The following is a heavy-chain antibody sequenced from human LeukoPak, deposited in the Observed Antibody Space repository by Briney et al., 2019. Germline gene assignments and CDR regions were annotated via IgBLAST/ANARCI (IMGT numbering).Heavy chain of an antibody. CDR1: GFTFSSYG. D-gene: IGHD2-15*01. J-gene: IGHJ5*02. CDR3: VRDSGYCSGGSCYSSAQNWFDP. V-gene: IGHV3-33*01. Sequence: PGGSLRLSCAASGFTFSSYGMHWVRQAPGKGLEWVAVIWYDGSNKYYADSVKGRFTISRDNSKNTLYLQMNSLRAEDTAVYYCVRDSGYCSGGSCYSSAQNWFDPWGQGTLVTVSS. CDR2: IWYDGSNK.